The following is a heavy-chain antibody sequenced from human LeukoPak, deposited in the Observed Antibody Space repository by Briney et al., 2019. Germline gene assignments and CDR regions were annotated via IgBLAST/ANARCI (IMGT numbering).Heavy chain of an antibody. CDR3: AEPSGSYSGDY. CDR2: ISGSGGST. CDR1: GFTFRNYG. Sequence: GGSLRLSCAASGFTFRNYGMSWVRQAPRKGLEWVSGISGSGGSTDYADSVKGRFTISRDNSKNTLYLQMNSLRVEDTAVYYCAEPSGSYSGDYWGQGTLVTVSS. J-gene: IGHJ4*02. V-gene: IGHV3-23*01. D-gene: IGHD1-26*01.